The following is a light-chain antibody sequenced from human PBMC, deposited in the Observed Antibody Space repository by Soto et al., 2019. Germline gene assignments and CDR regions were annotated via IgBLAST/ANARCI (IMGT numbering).Light chain of an antibody. V-gene: IGKV1-5*01. CDR2: DAS. CDR1: QSISSW. Sequence: DIQLTQSPSTLSASVGDRVTITCGASQSISSWLAWYQQKPGKAPKLLIYDASSLESGVPSRFSRSGSGTEFTLTISSVQPDDFATYHCQQYNSYGTFGQGTKVDIK. CDR3: QQYNSYGT. J-gene: IGKJ1*01.